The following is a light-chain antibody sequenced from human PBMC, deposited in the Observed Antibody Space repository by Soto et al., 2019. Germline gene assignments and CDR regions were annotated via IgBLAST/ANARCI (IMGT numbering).Light chain of an antibody. Sequence: DIVMTQSPLSLPVTPGEPASISCRSSQSLLHSNGYNYLDWYLQKPGQSPQLLIYLGSNRASGVPDRFNGSGSGTDFTLKISRVEAEDVGVYYCMQALQTPGFGPGTKVDIK. CDR3: MQALQTPG. CDR2: LGS. CDR1: QSLLHSNGYNY. V-gene: IGKV2-28*01. J-gene: IGKJ3*01.